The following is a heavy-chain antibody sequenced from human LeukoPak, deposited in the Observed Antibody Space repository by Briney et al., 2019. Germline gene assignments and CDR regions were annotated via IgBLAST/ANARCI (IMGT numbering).Heavy chain of an antibody. CDR2: IRFDGVNK. Sequence: GGSLRLSCAASAFAFSAYGMHWVRQTPGKGLEWVAFIRFDGVNKYYADSVKGRFTISRDNSKNTLYLEMNSLRAEDTAVYYCARGRHISGSYFDYWGQGTLVTVSS. J-gene: IGHJ4*02. V-gene: IGHV3-30*02. D-gene: IGHD1-26*01. CDR3: ARGRHISGSYFDY. CDR1: AFAFSAYG.